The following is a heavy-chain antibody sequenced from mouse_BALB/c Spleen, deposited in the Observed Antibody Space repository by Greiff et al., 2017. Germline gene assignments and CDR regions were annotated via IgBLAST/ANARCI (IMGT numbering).Heavy chain of an antibody. D-gene: IGHD2-14*01. V-gene: IGHV2-9*02. CDR2: IWAGGST. Sequence: VHLVESGPGLVAPSQSLSITCTVSGFSLTSYGVHWVRQPPGKGLEWLGVIWAGGSTNYNSALMSRLSISKDNSKSQVFLKMNSLQTDDTAMYYCASYYRYSYYYAMDYWGQGTSVTVSS. CDR3: ASYYRYSYYYAMDY. J-gene: IGHJ4*01. CDR1: GFSLTSYG.